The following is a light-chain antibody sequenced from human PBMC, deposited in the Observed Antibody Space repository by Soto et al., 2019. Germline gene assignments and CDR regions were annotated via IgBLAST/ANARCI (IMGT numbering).Light chain of an antibody. CDR3: SSYTSSSTVI. CDR2: DVR. V-gene: IGLV2-14*03. Sequence: QSALTQPASVSGSPGQSITISCTGTSSDVGGYNFVSWYQQHPGKAPKFIIYDVRNRPSGVSNRFSGSRSGNTASLTISGIQAADEADYYCSSYTSSSTVIFGGGTKLTVL. CDR1: SSDVGGYNF. J-gene: IGLJ2*01.